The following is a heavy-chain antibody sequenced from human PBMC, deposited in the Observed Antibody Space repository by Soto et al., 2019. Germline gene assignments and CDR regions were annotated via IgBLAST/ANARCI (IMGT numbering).Heavy chain of an antibody. V-gene: IGHV4-39*01. Sequence: SETLSLTCPVSGGSISSSSYYWGWIRQPPGKGLEWIGSIYYSGSTYYNPSLKSRVTISVDTSKNQFSLKLSSVTAADTAVYYCARQILRYSGYDFREHPKYNWFAPWGQGTLVTVS. CDR3: ARQILRYSGYDFREHPKYNWFAP. J-gene: IGHJ5*02. CDR2: IYYSGST. CDR1: GGSISSSSYY. D-gene: IGHD5-12*01.